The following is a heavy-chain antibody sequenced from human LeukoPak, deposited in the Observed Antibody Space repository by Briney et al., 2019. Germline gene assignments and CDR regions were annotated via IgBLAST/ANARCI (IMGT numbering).Heavy chain of an antibody. CDR2: INPNSGGT. CDR1: GYTFTGYF. V-gene: IGHV1-2*06. CDR3: ARNLPRDYGDYVGY. D-gene: IGHD4-17*01. Sequence: ASVKVSXKGSGYTFTGYFLHWVRQAPGQGLEWMGRINPNSGGTDYAQKFQGRVTMTRDTSISTACMELSRLRSDDTAVYFCARNLPRDYGDYVGYWGQGTLVTVSS. J-gene: IGHJ4*02.